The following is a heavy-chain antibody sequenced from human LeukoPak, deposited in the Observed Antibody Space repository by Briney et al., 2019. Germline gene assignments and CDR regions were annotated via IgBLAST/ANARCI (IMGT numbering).Heavy chain of an antibody. V-gene: IGHV3-23*01. Sequence: GGSLRLSCAASGFTFSSYAMSWVRQAPGKGLEWVSAISGSGGSTYYADSVKGRFTISRDNSKNTLYLQMNSLRAEDTAVYYCAKEPPHYYGSSGLPTTWGQGTLVTVSS. D-gene: IGHD3-22*01. CDR2: ISGSGGST. J-gene: IGHJ5*02. CDR1: GFTFSSYA. CDR3: AKEPPHYYGSSGLPTT.